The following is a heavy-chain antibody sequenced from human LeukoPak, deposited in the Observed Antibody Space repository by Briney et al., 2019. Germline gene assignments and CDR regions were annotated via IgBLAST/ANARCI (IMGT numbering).Heavy chain of an antibody. D-gene: IGHD2-2*02. CDR2: INPNSGGT. CDR1: GYTFTGYY. V-gene: IGHV1-2*02. Sequence: SVKVSCKASGYTFTGYYMHWVRQAPGQGLEWMGWINPNSGGTNYAQKFQGRVTMTRDTSISTAYMELSRLRSDDTAVYYCARGPAAIQRVWFDPWGQGTLVTVSS. J-gene: IGHJ5*02. CDR3: ARGPAAIQRVWFDP.